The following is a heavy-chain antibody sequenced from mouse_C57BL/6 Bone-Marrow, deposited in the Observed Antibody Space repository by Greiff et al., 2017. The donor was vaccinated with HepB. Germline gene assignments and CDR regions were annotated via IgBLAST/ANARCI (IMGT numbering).Heavy chain of an antibody. V-gene: IGHV5-9-1*02. CDR1: GFTFSSYA. Sequence: EVKLVESGEGLVKPGGSLKLSCAASGFTFSSYAMSWVRQTPEKRLEWVAYISSGGDYIYYADTVKGRFTISRDNARNTLYLQMSSLKSEDTATYYCTIYDYANAMDYWGQGTSVTVSS. J-gene: IGHJ4*01. D-gene: IGHD2-4*01. CDR2: ISSGGDYI. CDR3: TIYDYANAMDY.